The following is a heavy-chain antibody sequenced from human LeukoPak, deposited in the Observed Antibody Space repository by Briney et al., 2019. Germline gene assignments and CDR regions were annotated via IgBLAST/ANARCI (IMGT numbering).Heavy chain of an antibody. D-gene: IGHD5-12*01. CDR3: ARVAGYSGYTLDY. J-gene: IGHJ4*02. Sequence: GGSLRLSCAASGFTVSSNYMSWIRQAPGKGLEWVSYISSSGSTMYYADSVKGRFTISRDNAKNSLYLQMNSLRPEDTAVYYCARVAGYSGYTLDYWGQGTLVTVSS. CDR1: GFTVSSNY. V-gene: IGHV3-11*04. CDR2: ISSSGSTM.